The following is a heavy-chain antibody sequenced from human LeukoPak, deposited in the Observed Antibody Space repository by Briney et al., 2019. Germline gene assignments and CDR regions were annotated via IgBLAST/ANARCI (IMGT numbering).Heavy chain of an antibody. Sequence: PGGSLRLSCAASGFTFTSYAMTWVRQAPGRGLEWVSSVSGSGESTYYADSLKGRFTISRDNSKNTLYLQMKSLRAEDTAVYYCARGGSYALDAFDIWGQGTMVTVSS. CDR3: ARGGSYALDAFDI. V-gene: IGHV3-23*01. D-gene: IGHD3-16*01. CDR2: VSGSGEST. J-gene: IGHJ3*02. CDR1: GFTFTSYA.